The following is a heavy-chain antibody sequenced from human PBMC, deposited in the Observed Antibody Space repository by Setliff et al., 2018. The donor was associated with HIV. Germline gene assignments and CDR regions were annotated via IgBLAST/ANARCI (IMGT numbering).Heavy chain of an antibody. Sequence: LSLTCTVSGGSISSGGYYWNWIRQHPGKGLEWIGYIYYSGSTSYNPSLKSRVTISVDTSKNQFSLKLSSVTAADTAVYYCARVALGDYEVYWGQGTLVTVSS. V-gene: IGHV4-31*03. J-gene: IGHJ4*02. CDR2: IYYSGST. D-gene: IGHD4-17*01. CDR1: GGSISSGGYY. CDR3: ARVALGDYEVY.